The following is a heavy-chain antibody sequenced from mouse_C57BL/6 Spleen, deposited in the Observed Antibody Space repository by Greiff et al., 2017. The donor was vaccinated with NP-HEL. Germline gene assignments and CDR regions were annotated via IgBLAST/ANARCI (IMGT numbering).Heavy chain of an antibody. Sequence: EVHLVESEGGLVQPGSSMKLSCTASGFTFSDYYMAWVRQVPEKGLEWVANINYDGSSTYYLDSLKSRFIISRDNAKNILYLQMSSLKSEDTATYYCAREQDYSNYYFDYWGQGTTLTVSS. V-gene: IGHV5-16*01. J-gene: IGHJ2*01. D-gene: IGHD2-5*01. CDR1: GFTFSDYY. CDR2: INYDGSST. CDR3: AREQDYSNYYFDY.